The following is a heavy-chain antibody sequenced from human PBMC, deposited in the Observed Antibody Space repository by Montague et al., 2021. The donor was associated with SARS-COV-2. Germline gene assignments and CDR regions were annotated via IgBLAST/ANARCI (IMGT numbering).Heavy chain of an antibody. CDR1: GGSISGYY. CDR2: IYYSGST. V-gene: IGHV4-59*01. D-gene: IGHD2-8*01. J-gene: IGHJ6*02. Sequence: SETLSLTCTVSGGSISGYYWSWIRQSPGKGLEWIGYIYYSGSTKYNPFLESRVTVSVDRSQNQVSLKLSSVTPADTAVYYCARLLRSCSNGVCRTYYYYAMGVWGQGTTVTVSS. CDR3: ARLLRSCSNGVCRTYYYYAMGV.